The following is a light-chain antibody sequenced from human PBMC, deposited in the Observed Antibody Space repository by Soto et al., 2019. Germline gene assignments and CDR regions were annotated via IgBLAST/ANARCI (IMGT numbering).Light chain of an antibody. V-gene: IGLV2-14*01. Sequence: QSALTQPASVSGSPGQSITISCTGTSSDVGGYNYVSWYQQHPGKAPKLMIYDVSNRPSGVSNRFSGSKSGNTASLTISGLQAEDEADYYFSSYTSSNTLYVFGTGTKLTVL. CDR2: DVS. CDR3: SSYTSSNTLYV. CDR1: SSDVGGYNY. J-gene: IGLJ1*01.